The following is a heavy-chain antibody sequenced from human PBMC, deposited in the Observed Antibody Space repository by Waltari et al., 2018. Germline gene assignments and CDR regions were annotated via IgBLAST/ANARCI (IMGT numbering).Heavy chain of an antibody. J-gene: IGHJ4*02. CDR3: ARDDVAAAGYDY. D-gene: IGHD6-13*01. V-gene: IGHV4-31*02. CDR1: SSGGYY. Sequence: SSGGYYWSWIRQHPGKGLEWIGYIYYSGSTYYNPSLKSRVTISVDTSKNQFSLKLSSVTAADTAVYYCARDDVAAAGYDYWGQGTLVTVSS. CDR2: IYYSGST.